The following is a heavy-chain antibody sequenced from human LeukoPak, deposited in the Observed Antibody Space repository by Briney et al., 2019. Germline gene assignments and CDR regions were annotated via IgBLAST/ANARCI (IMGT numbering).Heavy chain of an antibody. CDR1: GGSISSYY. CDR2: IYTSGST. CDR3: ARGGDAMGNGASFLDN. D-gene: IGHD3-16*01. J-gene: IGHJ4*02. Sequence: KSSETLSLTCTVSGGSISSYYWSWIRQPAGKGLEWIGRIYTSGSTNYNPSLKSRVTMSVDTSKNQFSLRLSSVTAADTAVYYCARGGDAMGNGASFLDNWGQGTLVTVSS. V-gene: IGHV4-4*07.